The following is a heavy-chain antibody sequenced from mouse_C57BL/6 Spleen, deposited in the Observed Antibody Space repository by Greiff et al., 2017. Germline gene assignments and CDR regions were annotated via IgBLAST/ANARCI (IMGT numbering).Heavy chain of an antibody. V-gene: IGHV1-82*01. CDR1: GYAFSSSW. J-gene: IGHJ2*01. Sequence: VQLQQSGPELVKPGASVKISCKASGYAFSSSWMNWVKQRPGKGLEWIGRIYPGDGDTNYNGKFKGKATLTADKTSSTAYMQLSSLTSEDSAVYFCARSPHYYGSSYEGVFDYWGQGTTLTVSS. D-gene: IGHD1-1*01. CDR2: IYPGDGDT. CDR3: ARSPHYYGSSYEGVFDY.